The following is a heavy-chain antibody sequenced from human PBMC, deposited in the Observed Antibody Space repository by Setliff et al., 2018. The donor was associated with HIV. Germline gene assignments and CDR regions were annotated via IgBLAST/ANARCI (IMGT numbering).Heavy chain of an antibody. V-gene: IGHV3-30*01. CDR3: ARSVIGYYYYGMDV. Sequence: GGSLRLSCAASGFTFRSYAMHWVRQAPGKGLEWVAVISYDGSNKYYADSVKGRFTISRDNSKNTLYLQMNSLRAEDTAVCYCARSVIGYYYYGMDVWGQGTLVTVPS. D-gene: IGHD3-10*01. CDR2: ISYDGSNK. CDR1: GFTFRSYA. J-gene: IGHJ6*02.